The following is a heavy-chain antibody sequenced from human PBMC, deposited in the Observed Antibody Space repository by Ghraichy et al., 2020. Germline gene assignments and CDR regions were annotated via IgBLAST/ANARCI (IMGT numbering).Heavy chain of an antibody. Sequence: SVKVSCKASGGTFSSYAISWVRQAPGQGLEWMGGIIPIFGTANYAQKFQGRVTITADESTSTAYMELSSLRSEDTAVYYCARESLGHPTWIQLLHYGMDVWGQGTTVTVSS. CDR1: GGTFSSYA. CDR3: ARESLGHPTWIQLLHYGMDV. V-gene: IGHV1-69*13. D-gene: IGHD5-18*01. CDR2: IIPIFGTA. J-gene: IGHJ6*02.